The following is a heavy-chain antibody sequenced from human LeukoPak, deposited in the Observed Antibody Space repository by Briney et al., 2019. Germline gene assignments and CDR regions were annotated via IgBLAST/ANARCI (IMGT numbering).Heavy chain of an antibody. CDR2: ISSSSSYI. J-gene: IGHJ3*02. CDR1: GFTFSRHS. V-gene: IGHV3-21*01. CDR3: ARDSGNYLDAFDI. Sequence: GGSLRLSCAASGFTFSRHSINWVRQAPGKGLEWVSSISSSSSYIYYADSVKGRFTISRDNAKNSLYLQMNSLRAEDTAVYYCARDSGNYLDAFDIWGRGTMVTVSS. D-gene: IGHD1-7*01.